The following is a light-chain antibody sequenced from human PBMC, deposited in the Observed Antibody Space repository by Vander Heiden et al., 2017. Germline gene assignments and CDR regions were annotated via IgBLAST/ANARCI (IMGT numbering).Light chain of an antibody. J-gene: IGLJ2*01. V-gene: IGLV3-25*03. CDR2: KDS. CDR3: QSADSSGRV. Sequence: SHELTQPPSVSVSPGQTARITCSGDALPKQYAYWYQQKPGQAPVLVIYKDSERPSGIPERFSGSSSGTTVTLTISGVQAEDEADYYCQSADSSGRVFGGGTKLTVL. CDR1: ALPKQY.